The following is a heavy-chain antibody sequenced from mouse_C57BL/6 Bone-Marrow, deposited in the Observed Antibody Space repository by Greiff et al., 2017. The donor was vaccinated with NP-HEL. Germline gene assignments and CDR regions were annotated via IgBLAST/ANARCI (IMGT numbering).Heavy chain of an antibody. CDR3: AREDGYYAAWFAY. V-gene: IGHV1-76*01. CDR1: GYTFTDYY. J-gene: IGHJ3*01. Sequence: LVESGAELVRPGASVKLSCKASGYTFTDYYINWVKQRPGQGLEWIARIYPGSGNTYYNEKFKGKATLTAEKSSSTAYMELRSLTSEDSAVYFCAREDGYYAAWFAYWGQGTLVTVSA. D-gene: IGHD2-3*01. CDR2: IYPGSGNT.